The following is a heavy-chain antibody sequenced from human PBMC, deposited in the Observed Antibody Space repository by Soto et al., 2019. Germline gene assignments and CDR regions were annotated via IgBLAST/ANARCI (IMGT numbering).Heavy chain of an antibody. D-gene: IGHD1-7*01. V-gene: IGHV1-69*12. J-gene: IGHJ6*02. CDR1: GGTFSSYA. CDR3: AGPPELTRIYYYYGMDV. Sequence: QVQLVQSGAEVKKPGSSVKVSCKASGGTFSSYAISWVRQAPGQGLEWMGGIIPIFGTANYAQKFQGRVTITAGESTSTAYRELSSLRSEDTAVYYCAGPPELTRIYYYYGMDVWGQGTTVTVSS. CDR2: IIPIFGTA.